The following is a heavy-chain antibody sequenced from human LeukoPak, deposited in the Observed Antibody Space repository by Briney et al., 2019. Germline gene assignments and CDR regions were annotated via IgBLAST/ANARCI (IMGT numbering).Heavy chain of an antibody. D-gene: IGHD4-17*01. CDR1: GGSISSYY. CDR3: ARSPYGDYPSYYYGMDV. J-gene: IGHJ6*02. CDR2: IYYSGST. Sequence: SETLSLTCTVSGGSISSYYWSWIRQPPGEVLEWIGYIYYSGSTNYNPSLKRRVTISVDTSKNQFSLKLSSVTAADTAVYYCARSPYGDYPSYYYGMDVWGQGTTVTVSS. V-gene: IGHV4-59*08.